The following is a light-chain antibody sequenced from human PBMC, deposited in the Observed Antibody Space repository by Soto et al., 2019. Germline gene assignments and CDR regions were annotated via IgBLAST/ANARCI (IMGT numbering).Light chain of an antibody. V-gene: IGKV3-15*01. CDR2: GTS. CDR1: QSVGNN. J-gene: IGKJ5*01. Sequence: EIVMTQSPATLSVSPGERATLSCRASQSVGNNVAWYQQKPGQAPRLLIHGTSTRATGIPARFSGSGSGTEFSLTISSLQSEDFAVYYCQQSHTTPTTFGQGTRVDIK. CDR3: QQSHTTPTT.